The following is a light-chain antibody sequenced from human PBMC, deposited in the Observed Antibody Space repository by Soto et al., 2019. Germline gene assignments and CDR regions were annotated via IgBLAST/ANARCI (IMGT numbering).Light chain of an antibody. CDR1: QSLLHSNGYNY. J-gene: IGKJ4*01. Sequence: DVVMTQSPLSLPVTPGEPASISCRSSQSLLHSNGYNYLAWFLQKAGQSPQLLIYLASSRASGVPDGFSGSGSGTDFTLEISSLEAEDVGIYYCMQLLHPPLTFGGGTQVDIK. CDR2: LAS. CDR3: MQLLHPPLT. V-gene: IGKV2-28*01.